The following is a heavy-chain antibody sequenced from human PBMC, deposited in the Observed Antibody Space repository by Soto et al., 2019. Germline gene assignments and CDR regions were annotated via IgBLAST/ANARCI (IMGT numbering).Heavy chain of an antibody. Sequence: QVQLVESGGGVVQPGRSLRLSCAASGFTFSSYGMHWVRQAPGKGLEWVAVIWYDGSNKYYADSVKGRFTISRDNSKNTQYLQMNSLRAEDTAVYYCARASSSSWYETFDYWGQGTLVTVSS. CDR1: GFTFSSYG. V-gene: IGHV3-33*01. CDR3: ARASSSSWYETFDY. J-gene: IGHJ4*02. D-gene: IGHD6-13*01. CDR2: IWYDGSNK.